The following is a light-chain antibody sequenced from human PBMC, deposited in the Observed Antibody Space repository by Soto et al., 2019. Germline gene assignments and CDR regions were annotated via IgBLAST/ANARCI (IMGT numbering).Light chain of an antibody. CDR2: WAS. CDR1: QSVLYRSNNKNY. V-gene: IGKV4-1*01. J-gene: IGKJ3*01. CDR3: QQYYSTPLT. Sequence: DIVMTQSPDSLAVSLGERATINCKSSQSVLYRSNNKNYLAWFQQKPGQPPKMVIYWASTWEPGVPDRFSGSGSGTDFTLTISSLQAEDVAVYYCQQYYSTPLTFGPGTKVDIK.